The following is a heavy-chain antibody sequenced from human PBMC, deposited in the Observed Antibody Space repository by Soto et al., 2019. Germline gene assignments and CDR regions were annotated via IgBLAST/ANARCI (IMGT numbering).Heavy chain of an antibody. CDR3: ARSTYYDILTGSYYYYAMDV. D-gene: IGHD3-9*01. J-gene: IGHJ6*02. CDR2: IYSEGTP. V-gene: IGHV3-53*01. Sequence: EVQLVESGGGLTQPGVSLRLSCAASGFTVGSNYMSWVRQAPGKGLEWVSVIYSEGTPYYADSVKGRFTISRENSNNTLYLHMKNLRADDTAVYYCARSTYYDILTGSYYYYAMDVLGQGTTVTVSS. CDR1: GFTVGSNY.